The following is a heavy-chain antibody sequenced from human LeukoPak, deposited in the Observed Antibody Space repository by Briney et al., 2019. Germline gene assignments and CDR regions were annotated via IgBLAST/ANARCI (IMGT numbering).Heavy chain of an antibody. CDR2: IKTKIDGGTT. V-gene: IGHV3-15*01. Sequence: GGSLRLSCAASGFTFSNAWLSWVRQAPGKGLEWVGRIKTKIDGGTTDYAAPVKGRFTISRDNAKNSLYLQMNSLRAEDTAVYYCARDFGRWFLDYWGQGTLVTVSS. J-gene: IGHJ4*02. D-gene: IGHD4-23*01. CDR3: ARDFGRWFLDY. CDR1: GFTFSNAW.